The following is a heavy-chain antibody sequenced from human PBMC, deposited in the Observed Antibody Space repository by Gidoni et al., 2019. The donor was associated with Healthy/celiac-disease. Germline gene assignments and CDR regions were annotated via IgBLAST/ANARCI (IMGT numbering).Heavy chain of an antibody. V-gene: IGHV3-33*01. J-gene: IGHJ4*02. CDR1: GFTFSSDG. Sequence: QVQLVESGGGVVQPGRSLRLSCAASGFTFSSDGMHWVRQAPGKGLEWVAVIWYDGSNKYYADSVKGRFTISRDNSKNTLYLQMNSLRAEDTAVYYCARGKKGEAAGTAKFPFDYWGQGTLVTVSS. CDR3: ARGKKGEAAGTAKFPFDY. D-gene: IGHD6-13*01. CDR2: IWYDGSNK.